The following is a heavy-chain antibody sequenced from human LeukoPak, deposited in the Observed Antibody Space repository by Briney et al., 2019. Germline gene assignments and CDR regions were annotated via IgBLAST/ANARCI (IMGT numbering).Heavy chain of an antibody. CDR3: AREPKISPEIDY. Sequence: ASVKVSCKASGYTFTCYYMHWVRQAPGQGLEWMGWINPNSGGTNYAQKFQGRVTMTRDTSISTAYMELSRLRSDDTAVYYRAREPKISPEIDYWGQGTLVTVSS. CDR1: GYTFTCYY. J-gene: IGHJ4*02. CDR2: INPNSGGT. D-gene: IGHD2-2*01. V-gene: IGHV1-2*02.